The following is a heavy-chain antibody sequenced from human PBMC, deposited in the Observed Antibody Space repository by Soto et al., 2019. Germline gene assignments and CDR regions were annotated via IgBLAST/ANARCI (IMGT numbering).Heavy chain of an antibody. Sequence: ASETLSLTCNVTGGSINTAGYYWSWIRQVPGKGLEWIGYIFYSGSAYYHPSLKSRASISVDRSKNQFSLKVNSVTAADTAVYYCARTLRTGVLMFGSWGQGTLVTGSS. CDR1: GGSINTAGYY. J-gene: IGHJ4*02. CDR2: IFYSGSA. CDR3: ARTLRTGVLMFGS. V-gene: IGHV4-31*03. D-gene: IGHD1-1*01.